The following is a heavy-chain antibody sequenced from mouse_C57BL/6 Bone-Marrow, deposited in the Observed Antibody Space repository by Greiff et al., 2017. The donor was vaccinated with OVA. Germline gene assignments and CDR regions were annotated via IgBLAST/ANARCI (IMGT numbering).Heavy chain of an antibody. CDR2: INPNYGTT. D-gene: IGHD3-2*02. CDR3: ARSWKLRLHAMDY. Sequence: VQLQQSGPELVKPGASVKISCKASGYSFTDYNMNWVKQSHGKSLEWIGVINPNYGTTSYNQKFKGKATLTVDQSSSPAYMQLNSLTSEDSAVYYCARSWKLRLHAMDYWGQGTSVTVSS. CDR1: GYSFTDYN. V-gene: IGHV1-39*01. J-gene: IGHJ4*01.